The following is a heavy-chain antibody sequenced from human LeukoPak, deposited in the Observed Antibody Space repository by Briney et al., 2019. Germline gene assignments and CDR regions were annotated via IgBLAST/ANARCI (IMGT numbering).Heavy chain of an antibody. D-gene: IGHD2-2*01. Sequence: HPGGSLRLSCAASGFTFSSYGMHWVRQAPGKGLEWVAFIRYDGSNKYYADSVKGRFTISRDNSKNTLYLQMNSLRAEDTAVYYCANLCSSTSCSYYYYYYMDVWGKGTTVTVS. CDR3: ANLCSSTSCSYYYYYYMDV. CDR2: IRYDGSNK. J-gene: IGHJ6*03. CDR1: GFTFSSYG. V-gene: IGHV3-30*02.